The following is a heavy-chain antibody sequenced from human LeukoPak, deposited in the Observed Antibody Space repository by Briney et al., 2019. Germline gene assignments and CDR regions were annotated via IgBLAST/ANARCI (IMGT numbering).Heavy chain of an antibody. D-gene: IGHD4-17*01. CDR3: ARDYRVILPTVTPGSVY. CDR1: GFTFSAYN. V-gene: IGHV3-21*01. CDR2: ISGSSSYI. J-gene: IGHJ4*02. Sequence: GGSLRLSCAASGFTFSAYNLNWVRQAPGKGLEWVSSISGSSSYIYYADSVKGRFTISRDNAKNSLYLQMNSLRAEDTAVYYCARDYRVILPTVTPGSVYWGQGTLVTVSS.